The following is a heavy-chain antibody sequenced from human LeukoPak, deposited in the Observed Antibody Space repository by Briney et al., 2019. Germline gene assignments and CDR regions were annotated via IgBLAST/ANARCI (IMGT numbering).Heavy chain of an antibody. J-gene: IGHJ4*02. V-gene: IGHV4-31*03. D-gene: IGHD1-26*01. CDR1: GGSISSGGYY. CDR3: ARGPGGSYYFDY. CDR2: VYYSGST. Sequence: SQTLSLTCTVSGGSISSGGYYWSWIRQHPGKGLEWIGYVYYSGSTYYNPSLKSRVTISVDTSKDQFSLKLSSVTAADTAVYYCARGPGGSYYFDYWGQGTLVTVSS.